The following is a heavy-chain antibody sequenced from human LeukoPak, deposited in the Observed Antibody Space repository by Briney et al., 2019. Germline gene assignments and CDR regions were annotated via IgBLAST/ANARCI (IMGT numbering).Heavy chain of an antibody. V-gene: IGHV3-9*01. D-gene: IGHD3-3*01. Sequence: GGSLRLSCAASGFTFDDYATHWVRRAPGKGLEWVSGISWNSGSIGYADSVKGRFTISRDNAKNSLYLQMNSLRAEDTALYYCAKGGAILGVVIFGGAFDIWGQGTMVTVSS. J-gene: IGHJ3*02. CDR2: ISWNSGSI. CDR1: GFTFDDYA. CDR3: AKGGAILGVVIFGGAFDI.